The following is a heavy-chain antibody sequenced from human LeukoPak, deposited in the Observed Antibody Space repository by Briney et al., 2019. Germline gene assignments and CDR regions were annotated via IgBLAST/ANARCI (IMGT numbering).Heavy chain of an antibody. J-gene: IGHJ4*02. V-gene: IGHV4-39*07. CDR3: ARRGGDFHTGIVFDN. CDR1: GGSISSSSYY. CDR2: IYYSGST. D-gene: IGHD3-16*01. Sequence: SETLPLTCTVSGGSISSSSYYWGWIRQPPGKGLEWIGSIYYSGSTYYNPSLKSRVTISVDTSKNQFSLKLSSVTAADTAVYYCARRGGDFHTGIVFDNWGQGSLVTVSS.